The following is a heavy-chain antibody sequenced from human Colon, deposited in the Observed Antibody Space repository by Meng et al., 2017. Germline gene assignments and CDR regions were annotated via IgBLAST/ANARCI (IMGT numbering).Heavy chain of an antibody. CDR2: TYYRSEWQN. CDR1: GDSVSSNRAL. D-gene: IGHD3-10*01. CDR3: TTWYGEY. J-gene: IGHJ4*02. Sequence: QVQLQQSGPGLVKPSQALSLTCAISGDSVSSNRALWHWDRQSPSRGLEWLGQTYYRSEWQNHYGVSVKSRITINADTSRNHFSLHLNSVTPEDTAVYYCTTWYGEYWGQGTLVTVSS. V-gene: IGHV6-1*01.